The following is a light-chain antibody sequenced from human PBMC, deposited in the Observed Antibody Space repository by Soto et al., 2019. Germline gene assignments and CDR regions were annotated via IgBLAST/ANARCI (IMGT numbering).Light chain of an antibody. J-gene: IGLJ2*01. V-gene: IGLV2-11*01. CDR2: DVS. CDR3: CSYAGSYTFPLV. CDR1: SSDVGGYNY. Sequence: QSVLTQPRSVSGSPGQSVTISCTGTSSDVGGYNYVSWYQQHPGKAPKLMIYDVSKRPSGVPDRFSGSKSGNTASLTISGLQAEDEADYYCCSYAGSYTFPLVFGGGTKLTVL.